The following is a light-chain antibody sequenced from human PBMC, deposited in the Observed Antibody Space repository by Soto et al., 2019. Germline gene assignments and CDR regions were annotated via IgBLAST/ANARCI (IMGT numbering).Light chain of an antibody. CDR2: GAS. J-gene: IGKJ4*01. CDR1: QGIRND. Sequence: AIQMTQSPSSLSASVGDRVTITCRASQGIRNDLSWYQQKSGKAPKLLIYGASSLQSGVPSRFSGSGSGTDFTLTISSLQPEDFATYYCLQDYNFPLTFGGGTKVEIK. V-gene: IGKV1-6*01. CDR3: LQDYNFPLT.